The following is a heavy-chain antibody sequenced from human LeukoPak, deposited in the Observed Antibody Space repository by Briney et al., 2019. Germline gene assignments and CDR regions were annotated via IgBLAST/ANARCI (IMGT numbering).Heavy chain of an antibody. V-gene: IGHV4-38-2*02. D-gene: IGHD3-22*01. CDR1: GYSISSGYY. CDR3: ARDRSYYSDTGTDY. CDR2: IYHSGST. Sequence: SEALSLTCTVSGYSISSGYYWGWIRPPPGKGLEWIGSIYHSGSTYYNPSLKSRVTISVDTSKNQFSLRLHSVTAADTAVYYCARDRSYYSDTGTDYWGQGALVTVSS. J-gene: IGHJ4*02.